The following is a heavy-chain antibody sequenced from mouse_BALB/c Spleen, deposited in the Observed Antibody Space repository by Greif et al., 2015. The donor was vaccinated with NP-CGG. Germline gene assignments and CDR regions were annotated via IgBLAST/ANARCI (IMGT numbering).Heavy chain of an antibody. CDR2: INPSTGYT. CDR1: GYTFTSYW. J-gene: IGHJ4*01. Sequence: VQLQQPGAELAKPGASVKMSCKASGYTFTSYWMHWVKQRPGQGLEWIGYINPSTGYTEYNQKFKDKATLTADKSSSTAYMQLSSLTSEDSAVYYCARAYDVDAMDYWGQGTSVTVSS. D-gene: IGHD2-14*01. V-gene: IGHV1-7*01. CDR3: ARAYDVDAMDY.